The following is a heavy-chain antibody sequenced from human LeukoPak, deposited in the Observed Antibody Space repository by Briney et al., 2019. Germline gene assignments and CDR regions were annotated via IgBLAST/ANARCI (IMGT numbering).Heavy chain of an antibody. CDR3: ARSMVRGVIITRGYFDY. J-gene: IGHJ4*02. D-gene: IGHD3-10*01. CDR1: GYTFTSYA. CDR2: INAGNGNT. Sequence: ASVKVSCKASGYTFTSYAMHWVRQAPGQRLEWMGWINAGNGNTKYSQKFQGRVTITRDTSASTAYMELSSLRSDDTAVYYCARSMVRGVIITRGYFDYWGQGTLVTVSS. V-gene: IGHV1-3*01.